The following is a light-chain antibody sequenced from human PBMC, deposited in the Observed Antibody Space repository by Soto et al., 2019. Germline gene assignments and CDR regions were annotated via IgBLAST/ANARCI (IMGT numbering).Light chain of an antibody. CDR2: GAS. CDR1: QSISSTY. V-gene: IGKV3-20*01. Sequence: IVLTQSPGTLSLSPGEIATLSCRASQSISSTYLAWYQQKPGQSPRLLIYGASGRASGIPGSFSGGGSGTDFTRTISRLEHYDVAVYYCQHYGGSRQYTFDQGTKLEIK. CDR3: QHYGGSRQYT. J-gene: IGKJ2*01.